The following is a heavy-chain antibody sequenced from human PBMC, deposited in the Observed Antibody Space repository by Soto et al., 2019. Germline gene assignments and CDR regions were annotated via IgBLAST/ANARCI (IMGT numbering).Heavy chain of an antibody. D-gene: IGHD6-19*01. J-gene: IGHJ3*02. CDR2: FDPEDGET. CDR1: GYTLTELS. V-gene: IGHV1-24*01. Sequence: ASVKVSCKVSGYTLTELSMHWVRQAPGKGLEWMGGFDPEDGETIYAQKFQGRVTMTEDTSTDTAYMELSSLRSEDTAVYYCATRGSSGWYRMKAFDIWGQGTMVTVS. CDR3: ATRGSSGWYRMKAFDI.